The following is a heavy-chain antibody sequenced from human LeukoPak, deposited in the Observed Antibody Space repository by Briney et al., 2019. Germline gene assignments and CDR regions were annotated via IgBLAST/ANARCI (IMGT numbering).Heavy chain of an antibody. V-gene: IGHV3-7*04. CDR2: IKQDGSEK. D-gene: IGHD4-17*01. Sequence: GGSLRLPCAASGFTFSSYWKSWVRQVPGQGLEWVANIKQDGSEKYYVDSVKGRFTFSRDNAKNSLYLQMSSLRAEDTAVYYCARVDYGDYIDSWGQGTLVTVSS. J-gene: IGHJ4*02. CDR1: GFTFSSYW. CDR3: ARVDYGDYIDS.